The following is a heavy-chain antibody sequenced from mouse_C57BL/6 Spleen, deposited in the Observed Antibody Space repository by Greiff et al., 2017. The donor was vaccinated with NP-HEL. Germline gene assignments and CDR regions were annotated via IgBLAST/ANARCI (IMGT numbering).Heavy chain of an antibody. CDR1: GYTFTDYY. D-gene: IGHD1-1*01. V-gene: IGHV1-76*01. CDR2: IYPGSGNT. J-gene: IGHJ3*01. CDR3: ARPITTVVATPFAY. Sequence: QVQLQQSGAELVRPGASVKLSCKASGYTFTDYYINWVKQRPGQGLEWIARIYPGSGNTYYNEKFKGKATLTAEKSSSTAYMQLSSLTSEVSAVYFCARPITTVVATPFAYWGQGTLVTVSA.